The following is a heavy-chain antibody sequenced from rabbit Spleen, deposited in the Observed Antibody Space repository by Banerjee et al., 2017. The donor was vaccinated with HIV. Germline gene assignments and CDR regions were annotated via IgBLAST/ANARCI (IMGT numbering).Heavy chain of an antibody. J-gene: IGHJ4*01. Sequence: QEQLVESGGGLVQPEGSLTLTCTGSGFSFSDRDVMCWVRQAPGKGLEWIACINASTGKPVYATWASGRFTISRTSSTTVTLRMTSLTAADRATYFCARDLVGVIGWNFNLWGQGTLVTVS. CDR2: INASTGKP. D-gene: IGHD2-1*01. CDR1: GFSFSDRDV. V-gene: IGHV1S45*01. CDR3: ARDLVGVIGWNFNL.